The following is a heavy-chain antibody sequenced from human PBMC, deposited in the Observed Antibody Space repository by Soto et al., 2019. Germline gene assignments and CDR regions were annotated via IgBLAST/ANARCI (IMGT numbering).Heavy chain of an antibody. CDR2: IWYDGSNK. Sequence: QVQLVESGGGVVQPGRSLRLSCAASGFTFSSYGMHWVRQAPGKGLEWVAVIWYDGSNKYYADSVKGRFTISRDNSKNTLYLQMNSLGAEDTAVYYCARDQRRYDSSGRNPFDIWGQGTMVTVSS. CDR3: ARDQRRYDSSGRNPFDI. CDR1: GFTFSSYG. V-gene: IGHV3-33*01. J-gene: IGHJ3*02. D-gene: IGHD3-22*01.